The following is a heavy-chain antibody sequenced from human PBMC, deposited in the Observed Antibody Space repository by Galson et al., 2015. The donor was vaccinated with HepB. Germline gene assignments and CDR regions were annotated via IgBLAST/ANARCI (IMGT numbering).Heavy chain of an antibody. D-gene: IGHD6-13*01. J-gene: IGHJ6*02. CDR3: ARPIGSSWYGDYYYCYYGMDV. V-gene: IGHV3-21*01. Sequence: SLRLSCAVSGFTFSSYSMNWVRQAPGKGLEWVSSISVSSSYIYYADSVKGRFTISRDNAKNSLDLQMKSLRAEDTAVYYCARPIGSSWYGDYYYCYYGMDVWGQGTTVTVSS. CDR2: ISVSSSYI. CDR1: GFTFSSYS.